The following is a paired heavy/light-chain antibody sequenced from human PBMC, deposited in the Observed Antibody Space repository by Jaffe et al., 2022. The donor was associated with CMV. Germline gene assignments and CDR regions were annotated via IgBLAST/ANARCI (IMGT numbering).Light chain of an antibody. Sequence: QSALTQPPSVSGSPGQSVTISCTGTSSDVGSYNRVSWYQQPPGTAPKLMIYEVSNRPSGVPDRFSGSKSGNTASLTISGLQAEDEADYYCSSYTSSTVVFGGGTKLTVL. V-gene: IGLV2-18*02. CDR1: SSDVGSYNR. J-gene: IGLJ2*01. CDR3: SSYTSSTVV. CDR2: EVS.
Heavy chain of an antibody. CDR2: IYYSGST. D-gene: IGHD6-19*01. CDR3: ARCLLEQWLVLGGPYNWFDP. J-gene: IGHJ5*02. Sequence: QLQLQESGPGLVKPSETLSLTCTVSGGSISSSSYYWGWIRQPPGKGLEWIGSIYYSGSTYYNPSLKSRVTISVDTSKNQFSLKLSSVTAADTAVYYCARCLLEQWLVLGGPYNWFDPWGQGTLVTVSS. CDR1: GGSISSSSYY. V-gene: IGHV4-39*01.